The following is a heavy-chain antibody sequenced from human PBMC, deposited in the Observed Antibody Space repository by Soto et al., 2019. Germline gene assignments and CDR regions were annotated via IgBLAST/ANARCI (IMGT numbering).Heavy chain of an antibody. V-gene: IGHV3-30-3*01. J-gene: IGHJ4*02. Sequence: GGSLRLSCAASGFTFSSYAMHWVRQAPGKGLEWVAVISYDGSNKYYADSVKGRFTISRDNSKNTLYLQMNSLRAEDTAVYYCARDPYTAMVFFDYWGQGTLVTVSS. CDR1: GFTFSSYA. CDR3: ARDPYTAMVFFDY. CDR2: ISYDGSNK. D-gene: IGHD5-18*01.